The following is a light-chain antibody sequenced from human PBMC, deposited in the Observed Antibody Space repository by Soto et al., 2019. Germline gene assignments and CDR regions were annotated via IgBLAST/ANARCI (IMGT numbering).Light chain of an antibody. Sequence: EIVMTQSPATLSGSPGESATLSCRASQSIGITVAWYQQKPGQAPRLLMYGPSTRVTGIPARFSGSGSGTEFTLTISSLQSEDFAIYYCQQYNNWLRGTFGQGTKLEIK. CDR1: QSIGIT. CDR2: GPS. V-gene: IGKV3-15*01. CDR3: QQYNNWLRGT. J-gene: IGKJ2*02.